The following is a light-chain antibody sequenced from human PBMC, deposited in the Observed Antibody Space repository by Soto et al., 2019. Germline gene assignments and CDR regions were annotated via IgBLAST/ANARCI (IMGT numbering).Light chain of an antibody. Sequence: DIQMTQSPSSLSASVGDRVTITCRASQTISTYLTWYQQKPGKAPRLLIYDASSLLSGVPSRFSGSGSGTDFTLTIGSLQPEDFSAYYCQQSDSTPYTFGQGTKVEI. CDR2: DAS. V-gene: IGKV1-39*01. CDR3: QQSDSTPYT. CDR1: QTISTY. J-gene: IGKJ2*01.